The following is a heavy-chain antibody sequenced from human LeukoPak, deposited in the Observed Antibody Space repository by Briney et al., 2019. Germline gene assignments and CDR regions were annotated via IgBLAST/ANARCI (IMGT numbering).Heavy chain of an antibody. CDR2: IIPILGIT. V-gene: IGHV1-69*10. J-gene: IGHJ1*01. CDR3: ARGEQAGLWFGDTAFHH. D-gene: IGHD3-10*01. CDR1: GGAFSRYA. Sequence: ASVKVSCKASGGAFSRYALSWVRDAPGQGLEWMGGIIPILGITNYAQNSQSRVTITADESTSTANMERSSLRSEDTAVYYCARGEQAGLWFGDTAFHHWGQGTLVAVSS.